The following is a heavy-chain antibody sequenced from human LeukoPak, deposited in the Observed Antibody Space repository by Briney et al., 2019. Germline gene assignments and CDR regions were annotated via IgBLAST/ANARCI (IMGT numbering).Heavy chain of an antibody. J-gene: IGHJ4*02. CDR2: TNPNSGGT. CDR3: ARAQTMVAATPGGY. Sequence: ASVKVSCKASGYTFSIYGFSWVRQAPGQGLEWMGWTNPNSGGTNYAQKFQGRVTMTRDTSISTAYMELSTLRSDDTAVYYCARAQTMVAATPGGYWGQGTLVTVSS. D-gene: IGHD2-15*01. V-gene: IGHV1-2*02. CDR1: GYTFSIYG.